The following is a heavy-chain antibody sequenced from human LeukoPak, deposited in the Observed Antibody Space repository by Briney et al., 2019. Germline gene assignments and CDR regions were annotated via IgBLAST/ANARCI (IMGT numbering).Heavy chain of an antibody. CDR3: ARLISGVGYFDY. CDR2: IYYSGST. J-gene: IGHJ4*02. V-gene: IGHV4-59*08. CDR1: GGSISSYY. D-gene: IGHD3-10*01. Sequence: PSETLSLTCKVSGGSISSYYWSWIRQPPGKGLEWIGYIYYSGSTNYNPSLKSRVTISVDTSKSQFSLRLSSVTAADTAVYYCARLISGVGYFDYWGQGTLVTVSS.